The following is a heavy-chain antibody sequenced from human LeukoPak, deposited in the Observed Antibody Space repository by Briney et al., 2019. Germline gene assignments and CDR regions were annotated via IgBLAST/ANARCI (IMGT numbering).Heavy chain of an antibody. CDR3: ARLVTADFGAFDI. CDR1: GGSISSYY. CDR2: IYYSGST. J-gene: IGHJ3*02. V-gene: IGHV4-59*08. D-gene: IGHD2-21*02. Sequence: SETPSLTCTVSGGSISSYYWSWIRQPPGKGLEWIGYIYYSGSTNYNPSLKSRVTISVDTSKNQFSLKLSSVTAADTAVYYCARLVTADFGAFDIWGQGTMVTVSS.